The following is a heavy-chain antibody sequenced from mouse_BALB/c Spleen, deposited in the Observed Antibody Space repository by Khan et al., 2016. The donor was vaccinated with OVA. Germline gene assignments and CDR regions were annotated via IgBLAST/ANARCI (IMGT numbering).Heavy chain of an antibody. CDR3: ARLEDI. V-gene: IGHV2-9*02. J-gene: IGHJ2*01. D-gene: IGHD1-3*01. Sequence: QVQLKESGPGLVAPSQSLSITCTVSGFSLTSYGVHWVRQPPGKGLEWLGVIWAGGSTNYYSALFSRLSISKDNSKSQVFVKMNSLQTDDTAMYYCARLEDIWGKGTTLTVSS. CDR2: IWAGGST. CDR1: GFSLTSYG.